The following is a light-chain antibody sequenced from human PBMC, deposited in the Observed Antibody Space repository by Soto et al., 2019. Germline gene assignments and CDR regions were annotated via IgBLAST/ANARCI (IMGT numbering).Light chain of an antibody. CDR3: QLYDNSTT. V-gene: IGKV3-20*01. CDR2: GAS. J-gene: IGKJ5*01. CDR1: QSVSSNN. Sequence: EIVLTQSPGTLSLSPGETATLSCRASQSVSSNNLAWYHQKPGQTPRLLIYGASSRATGIPDRFSGSVSGTDFTLTISRLEPEDFAVYYCQLYDNSTTFGQGTRLEIE.